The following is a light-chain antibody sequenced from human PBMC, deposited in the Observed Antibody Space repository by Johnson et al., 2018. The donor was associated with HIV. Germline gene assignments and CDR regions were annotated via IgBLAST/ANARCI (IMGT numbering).Light chain of an antibody. V-gene: IGLV1-51*01. CDR1: NSNIGNNY. J-gene: IGLJ1*01. Sequence: QSVLTQPPSVSAAPGQKVSISCSGSNSNIGNNYVSWYQQLPGTAPKLLIYDNNKRPSGIPDRFSGSKSGTSATLGITGLQTGDEADYYCGTWDSSLSALYVFGTVTKVTVL. CDR3: GTWDSSLSALYV. CDR2: DNN.